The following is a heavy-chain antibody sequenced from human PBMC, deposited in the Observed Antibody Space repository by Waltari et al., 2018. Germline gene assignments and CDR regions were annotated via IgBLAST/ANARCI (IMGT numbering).Heavy chain of an antibody. Sequence: QVQLVQSGAEVKKPGASVKVSCKTSGYPFTGYYMYWVRQAPGQGLEWMGWVNPYRGGTAYAQKFQCRVTLTRDTSISTAYMELNRLISDDSAMYYCATAPDAFQIINWGQGTLVTVSS. CDR3: ATAPDAFQIIN. V-gene: IGHV1-2*02. CDR1: GYPFTGYY. D-gene: IGHD2-2*01. J-gene: IGHJ4*02. CDR2: VNPYRGGT.